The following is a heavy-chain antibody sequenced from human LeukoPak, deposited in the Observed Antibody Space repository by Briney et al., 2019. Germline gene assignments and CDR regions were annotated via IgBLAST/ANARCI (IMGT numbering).Heavy chain of an antibody. J-gene: IGHJ5*02. V-gene: IGHV3-21*01. D-gene: IGHD1-26*01. CDR1: GFTFSSYE. CDR3: ARESRGSIVGATRWFDP. CDR2: ISSSSSYI. Sequence: PGGSLRLSCAASGFTFSSYEMNWVRQAPGKGLEWVSSISSSSSYIYYADSVKGRFTISRDNAKNSLYLQMNSLRAEDTAVYYCARESRGSIVGATRWFDPWGQGTLVTVSS.